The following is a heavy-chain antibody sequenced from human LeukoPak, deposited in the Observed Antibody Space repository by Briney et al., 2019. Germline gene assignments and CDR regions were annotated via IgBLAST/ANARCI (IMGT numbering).Heavy chain of an antibody. CDR1: GFTFSSYS. J-gene: IGHJ4*02. D-gene: IGHD3-10*01. Sequence: GGSLRLSCAASGFTFSSYSMNWVRQAPGKGLEWVSSISSSSSYIYYADSVKGRFTISRDNAKNSLYLQMNSLRAEDTAVYYCAKDSDDYYGSGSECDYWGQGTLVTVSS. V-gene: IGHV3-21*01. CDR3: AKDSDDYYGSGSECDY. CDR2: ISSSSSYI.